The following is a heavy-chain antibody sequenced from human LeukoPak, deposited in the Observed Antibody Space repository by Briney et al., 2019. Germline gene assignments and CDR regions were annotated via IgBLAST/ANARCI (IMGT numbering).Heavy chain of an antibody. Sequence: GASVKVSCKDSGGTFSNYAISWVRQAPGQGLEWMGGITPMFGAANYAQKFQGRVTIIADKSTSTAYMELSSLKSEDTAVYYCARDVLDYYDRSDYVTWGQGTLVTVSS. D-gene: IGHD3-22*01. CDR2: ITPMFGAA. CDR3: ARDVLDYYDRSDYVT. V-gene: IGHV1-69*06. CDR1: GGTFSNYA. J-gene: IGHJ4*02.